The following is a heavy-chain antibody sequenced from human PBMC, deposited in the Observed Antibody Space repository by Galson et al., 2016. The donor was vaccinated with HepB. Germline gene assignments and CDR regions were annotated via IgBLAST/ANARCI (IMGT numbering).Heavy chain of an antibody. CDR3: ARGRTTSCNSAFDI. V-gene: IGHV3-11*01. CDR2: ISTTGSNT. CDR1: GFTFGDYY. Sequence: SLRLSCAASGFTFGDYYMTWIRQAPGKGLEWVSDISTTGSNTYYADSVKGRFTISRDNSKNTLYLQVNSLRVGETAIYDCARGRTTSCNSAFDIWGQGTMVTVSS. D-gene: IGHD2-2*02. J-gene: IGHJ3*02.